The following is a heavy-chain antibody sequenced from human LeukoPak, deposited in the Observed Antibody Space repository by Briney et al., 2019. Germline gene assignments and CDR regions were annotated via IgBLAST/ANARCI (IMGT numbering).Heavy chain of an antibody. V-gene: IGHV3-21*01. CDR3: ARDWGYDILTGYLPLDY. Sequence: PGGSLRLSCAASGFTFSSYSMNWVRQAPGKGLEWVSSISSSSSYICYADSVKGRFTISRDNAKTSLYLQMNSLRAEDTAVYYCARDWGYDILTGYLPLDYWGQGTLVTVSS. CDR1: GFTFSSYS. CDR2: ISSSSSYI. D-gene: IGHD3-9*01. J-gene: IGHJ4*02.